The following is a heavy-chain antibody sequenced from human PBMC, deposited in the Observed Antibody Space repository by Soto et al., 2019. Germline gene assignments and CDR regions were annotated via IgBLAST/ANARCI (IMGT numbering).Heavy chain of an antibody. Sequence: PGGSLRLSCAASGFTFSSYAMSWVRQAPGKGLEWVSAISGSGGSTYYADSVKGRFTISRDNSNSTLYLQMRSLRLEDTAVYYCVKGFGRLYNSSPNSNVAVFWGQGALVPVSS. D-gene: IGHD6-13*01. J-gene: IGHJ4*02. CDR2: ISGSGGST. V-gene: IGHV3-23*01. CDR3: VKGFGRLYNSSPNSNVAVF. CDR1: GFTFSSYA.